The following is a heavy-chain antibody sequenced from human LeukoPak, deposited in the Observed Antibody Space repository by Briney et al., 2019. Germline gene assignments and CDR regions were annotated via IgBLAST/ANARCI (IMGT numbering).Heavy chain of an antibody. CDR3: ATTTYCGGDCYWATQYYFDY. Sequence: GASVKVSCKASGGTFSSYAISWVRQAPGQGLEWMGGIIPIFGTANYAQKFQGRVTITADESTSTAYMELSSLRSEDTAVYYCATTTYCGGDCYWATQYYFDYWGQGTLVTVSS. CDR2: IIPIFGTA. CDR1: GGTFSSYA. J-gene: IGHJ4*02. V-gene: IGHV1-69*13. D-gene: IGHD2-21*02.